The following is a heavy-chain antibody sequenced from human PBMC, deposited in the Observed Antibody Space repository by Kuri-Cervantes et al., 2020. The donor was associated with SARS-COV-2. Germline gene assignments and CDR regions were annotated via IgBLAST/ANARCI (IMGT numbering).Heavy chain of an antibody. CDR1: GYTFTSYG. Sequence: ASVKVSCKASGYTFTSYGISWVRQAPGQGLEWMGCINTTTGDPAYAQGFTGRFVFSLDTSVSTAYLQIKRLKAEDTAVYFCARSKTHFGSSSNFDSWGQGTLVTVSS. J-gene: IGHJ5*01. CDR3: ARSKTHFGSSSNFDS. D-gene: IGHD6-13*01. CDR2: INTTTGDP. V-gene: IGHV7-4-1*02.